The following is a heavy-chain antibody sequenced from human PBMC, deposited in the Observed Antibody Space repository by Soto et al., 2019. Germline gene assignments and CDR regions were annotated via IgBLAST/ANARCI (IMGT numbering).Heavy chain of an antibody. J-gene: IGHJ4*02. CDR3: ARGYGSGWKN. D-gene: IGHD6-19*01. CDR2: INHSGST. CDR1: GGSFSGYY. Sequence: PSETLSLTCAVYGGSFSGYYWSWIRQPPGKGLEWMGEINHSGSTNYNPSLKSRVTISVGTSKNQHSLKLSSVTAADTAVYYCARGYGSGWKNWGQGTLVTVSS. V-gene: IGHV4-34*01.